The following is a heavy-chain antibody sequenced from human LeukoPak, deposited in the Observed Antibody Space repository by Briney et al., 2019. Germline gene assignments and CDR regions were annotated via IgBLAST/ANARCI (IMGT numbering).Heavy chain of an antibody. V-gene: IGHV3-21*01. CDR1: GFTFSSYS. CDR2: ISSSSSYI. J-gene: IGHJ4*02. CDR3: ARDQAAGSYFDY. Sequence: PGGSLRPSCAASGFTFSSYSMNWVRQAPGKGLEWVSSISSSSSYIYYADSVKGRFTISRDNAKNSLYLQMNSLRAEDTAVYYCARDQAAGSYFDYWGQGTLVTVSS. D-gene: IGHD6-13*01.